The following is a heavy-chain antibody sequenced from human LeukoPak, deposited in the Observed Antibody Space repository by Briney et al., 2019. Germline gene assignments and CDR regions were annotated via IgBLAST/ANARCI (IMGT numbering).Heavy chain of an antibody. J-gene: IGHJ4*02. V-gene: IGHV3-49*04. D-gene: IGHD1-26*01. Sequence: GGSLRLSCTASGFTFGDYAMSWVRQAPGKGLEWVGFIRSKAYGGTTEYAASVKGRFTISRDDSKSIAYLQMNSLKTEDTAVYYCTRAVGGSGYYFDYWGQGTLVTVSS. CDR3: TRAVGGSGYYFDY. CDR2: IRSKAYGGTT. CDR1: GFTFGDYA.